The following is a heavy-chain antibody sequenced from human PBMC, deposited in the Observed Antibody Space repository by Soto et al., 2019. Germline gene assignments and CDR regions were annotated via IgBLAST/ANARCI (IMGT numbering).Heavy chain of an antibody. J-gene: IGHJ6*02. V-gene: IGHV3-30*03. Sequence: GESLRLSCAASGFTFSSYGMHWVRQAPGKGLEWVAVISYDGSNKYYADSVKDRFTISRDNSKNTLYLQTNSLRAEDTAVYYCATDPRQKCGGACYPFNYYYYYGMDVWGQGTTVTVSS. D-gene: IGHD2-21*02. CDR2: ISYDGSNK. CDR3: ATDPRQKCGGACYPFNYYYYYGMDV. CDR1: GFTFSSYG.